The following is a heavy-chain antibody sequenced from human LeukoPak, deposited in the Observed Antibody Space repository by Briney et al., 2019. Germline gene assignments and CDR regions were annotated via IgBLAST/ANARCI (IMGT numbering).Heavy chain of an antibody. D-gene: IGHD3-22*01. CDR1: GDSISSYY. CDR2: IYYSGST. J-gene: IGHJ5*02. Sequence: SETLSLTCTVSGDSISSYYWSWLRQPPGKGLEWFGYIYYSGSTNYNPSLKSRVTISVDTSKNQFSLKLSSVTAADTAVYSCARHVSSGYQSNWFDPWGQGTLVTVSS. CDR3: ARHVSSGYQSNWFDP. V-gene: IGHV4-59*08.